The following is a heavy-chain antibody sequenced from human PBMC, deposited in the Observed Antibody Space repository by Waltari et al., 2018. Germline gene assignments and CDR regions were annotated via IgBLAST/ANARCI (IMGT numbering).Heavy chain of an antibody. CDR1: GSGSFSGYY. Sequence: QVQLQQWGAGLLKPSETLSLICGVYGSGSFSGYYWIWIRQPPGKGMEWIGENKHTGGSSNYKPSLKNRVAISVDTPKKQFSLKMRSVTAADTAVYYCARADRGRSGKYASPAWGPWGQGTLVTVSS. J-gene: IGHJ5*02. CDR2: NKHTGGSS. D-gene: IGHD1-26*01. V-gene: IGHV4-34*01. CDR3: ARADRGRSGKYASPAWGP.